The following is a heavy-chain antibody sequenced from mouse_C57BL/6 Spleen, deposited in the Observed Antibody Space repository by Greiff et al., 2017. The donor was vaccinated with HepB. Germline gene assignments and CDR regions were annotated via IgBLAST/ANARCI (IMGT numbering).Heavy chain of an antibody. J-gene: IGHJ2*01. CDR2: IHPNSGST. CDR1: GYTFTSYW. V-gene: IGHV1-64*01. CDR3: ARWAWDYFDY. D-gene: IGHD4-1*01. Sequence: VQLQQSGAELVKPGASVKLSCKASGYTFTSYWMHWVKQRPGQGIEWIGMIHPNSGSTNYNEKFKSKATLTVDKSSSTAYMQLSSLTSEDSAVYYCARWAWDYFDYWGQGTTLTVSS.